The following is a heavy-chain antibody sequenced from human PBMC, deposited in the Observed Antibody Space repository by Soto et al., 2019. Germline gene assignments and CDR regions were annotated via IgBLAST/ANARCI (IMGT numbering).Heavy chain of an antibody. CDR2: INPSGGRT. CDR1: GYIFTDYY. CDR3: ARAASGGWGFDY. Sequence: ASVKVSGKASGYIFTDYYVYWVRQAPGQGLEWVGMINPSGGRTTFAPKFQGRVSMTRDTSTNTVFLELSSLTSEDTAIYYCARAASGGWGFDYWGQGTLVTVSS. V-gene: IGHV1-46*01. J-gene: IGHJ4*02. D-gene: IGHD5-12*01.